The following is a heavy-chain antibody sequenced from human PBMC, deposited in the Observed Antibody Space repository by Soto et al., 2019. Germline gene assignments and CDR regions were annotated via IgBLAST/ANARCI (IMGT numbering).Heavy chain of an antibody. CDR2: IIPIFGTA. CDR1: GGTFSSYA. J-gene: IGHJ4*02. Sequence: ASVKVSCKASGGTFSSYAISWVRQAPGQGLEWMGGIIPIFGTANYAQKFQGRVTITADESTSTAYMELSSLRSEDTAVYYCASIGYCSGGSCDYWGQGTLVTVSS. V-gene: IGHV1-69*13. CDR3: ASIGYCSGGSCDY. D-gene: IGHD2-15*01.